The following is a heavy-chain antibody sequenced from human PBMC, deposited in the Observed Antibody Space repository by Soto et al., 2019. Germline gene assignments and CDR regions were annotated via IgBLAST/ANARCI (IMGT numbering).Heavy chain of an antibody. J-gene: IGHJ3*02. D-gene: IGHD1-1*01. V-gene: IGHV3-23*01. CDR1: GFTFSSYA. CDR2: ISGSGGST. Sequence: GGSLRLSCAASGFTFSSYAMSWVRQAPGKGLEWVSAISGSGGSTYYADSVKGRFTISRDNSKNTLYLQMNSLRAEDTAVYYCAKMGTGGTTGTTVAFDIWGQGTMVTVSS. CDR3: AKMGTGGTTGTTVAFDI.